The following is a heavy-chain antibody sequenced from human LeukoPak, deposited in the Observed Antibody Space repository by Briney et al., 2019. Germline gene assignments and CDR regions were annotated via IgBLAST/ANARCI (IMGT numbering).Heavy chain of an antibody. CDR3: ARDAYGYTDT. V-gene: IGHV4-61*02. J-gene: IGHJ5*02. D-gene: IGHD5-12*01. Sequence: SETLSLICTVSGDSIRTSSAYWSWIRQPAGKELEWIGRIYGRGSTNYNPSLKSRVTISVDKSKNQFSLKLSSVTAADTAVYYCARDAYGYTDTWGQGTLVTVSS. CDR1: GDSIRTSSAY. CDR2: IYGRGST.